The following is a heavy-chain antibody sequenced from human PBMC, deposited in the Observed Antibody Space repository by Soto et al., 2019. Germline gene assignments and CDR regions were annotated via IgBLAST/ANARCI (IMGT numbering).Heavy chain of an antibody. CDR2: MYYKGNI. D-gene: IGHD3-16*01. V-gene: IGHV4-59*01. J-gene: IGHJ5*02. CDR1: GGSISKYY. Sequence: ETLSLTCNVSGGSISKYYWTWVRQSREKGLEWIGYMYYKGNINYNPSLKSRVTISIDTSKNQFSLTLKSVTAADTAVYYCASGGNWFDPWGQGVLVTVSS. CDR3: ASGGNWFDP.